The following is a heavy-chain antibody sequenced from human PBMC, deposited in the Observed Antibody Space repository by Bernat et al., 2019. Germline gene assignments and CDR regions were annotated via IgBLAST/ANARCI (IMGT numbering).Heavy chain of an antibody. CDR3: ARVPHPDIFYYDSSGYLPAFDI. CDR2: ISAYNGNT. Sequence: QVHLVQSGAEVKKPGASVKVSCKASGYTFTSYGISWVRQAPGQGLEWMGWISAYNGNTNYAQKLQGRVTMTTDTSTSTAYMELRSLRSDDTAVYYCARVPHPDIFYYDSSGYLPAFDIWGQGTMVTVSS. J-gene: IGHJ3*02. D-gene: IGHD3-22*01. CDR1: GYTFTSYG. V-gene: IGHV1-18*01.